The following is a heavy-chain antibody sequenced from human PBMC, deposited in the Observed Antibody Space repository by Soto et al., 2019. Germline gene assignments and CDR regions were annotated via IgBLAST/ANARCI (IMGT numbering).Heavy chain of an antibody. CDR3: DQGPCSPGRCYRGFDY. D-gene: IGHD2-15*01. V-gene: IGHV3-23*01. Sequence: GGSLRLSCAASGFTFSSYDMNWVRQAPGKGLEWVSGVSASGSITSYADSAKGRFTISRDNAKNTVFLQMTGLRAEETAVYFRDQGPCSPGRCYRGFDYWGQGTLVTVSS. CDR2: VSASGSIT. J-gene: IGHJ4*02. CDR1: GFTFSSYD.